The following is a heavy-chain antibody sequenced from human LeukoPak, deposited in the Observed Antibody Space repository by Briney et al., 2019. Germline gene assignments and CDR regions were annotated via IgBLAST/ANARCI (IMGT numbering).Heavy chain of an antibody. CDR2: IIGNAAAT. CDR3: AKDRVPDGAWEIDY. V-gene: IGHV3-23*01. D-gene: IGHD4-17*01. Sequence: HPGGSLRLSCAASGFTFRTYAMSWIRQAPGEGLEWVSGIIGNAAATYYADSVKGWFTISRDNSKNTVYLQMNSLRAEDTAIYYCAKDRVPDGAWEIDYWGQGTLVTVSS. CDR1: GFTFRTYA. J-gene: IGHJ4*01.